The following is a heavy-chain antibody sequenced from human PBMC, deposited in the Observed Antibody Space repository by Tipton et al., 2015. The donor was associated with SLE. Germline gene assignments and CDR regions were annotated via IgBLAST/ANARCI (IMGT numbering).Heavy chain of an antibody. CDR2: IRFDGNIK. V-gene: IGHV3-30*02. D-gene: IGHD6-13*01. Sequence: SLRLSCAAAGFTFSNYGLHWVRQAPGKGLEWVSFIRFDGNIKRYADSVKGRFTISRDNSKNTLYLQINSLRAEDTAVYYCAGEGIAVAGSHYYYGMDVWGQGTTVTVSS. J-gene: IGHJ6*02. CDR3: AGEGIAVAGSHYYYGMDV. CDR1: GFTFSNYG.